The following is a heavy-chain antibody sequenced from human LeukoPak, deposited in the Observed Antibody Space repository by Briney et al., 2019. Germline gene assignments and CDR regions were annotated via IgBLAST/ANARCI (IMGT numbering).Heavy chain of an antibody. Sequence: SVKVSCKASGGTFSSYAISWVRQAPGQGLEWMGGIIPIFGTANYAQKFQGRVTMTRDTSTSTVYMELSSLRSEDTAVYYCARAGSRSITGTTGDWFDPWGQGTLVTVSS. CDR1: GGTFSSYA. J-gene: IGHJ5*02. V-gene: IGHV1-69*05. CDR2: IIPIFGTA. CDR3: ARAGSRSITGTTGDWFDP. D-gene: IGHD1-14*01.